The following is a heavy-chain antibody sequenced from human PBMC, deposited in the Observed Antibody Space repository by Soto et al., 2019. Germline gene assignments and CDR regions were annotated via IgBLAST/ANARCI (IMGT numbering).Heavy chain of an antibody. Sequence: PSETLSLTCTVSGGSISSYYWSWIRQPPGEGLEWIGYIYYSGSTNYNPSLKSRVTISVDTSKNQFSLKLSSVTAADTAVYYCAGGAVAGTRGWFDPWGQGTLVTAPQ. CDR1: GGSISSYY. CDR3: AGGAVAGTRGWFDP. D-gene: IGHD6-19*01. V-gene: IGHV4-59*01. J-gene: IGHJ5*02. CDR2: IYYSGST.